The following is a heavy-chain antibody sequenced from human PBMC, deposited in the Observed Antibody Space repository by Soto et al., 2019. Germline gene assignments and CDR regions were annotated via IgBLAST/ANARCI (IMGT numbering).Heavy chain of an antibody. CDR1: GDSVSSGDYY. CDR2: IFHSGNA. CDR3: ARAHAPTLPFDY. Sequence: SETLSLTCTVSGDSVSSGDYYWSWIRQSPGKRLEWIGFIFHSGNAKYNPSLKSRVTISVDTSKNQFSLSLDSVTAADTAVYFCARAHAPTLPFDYWGQGTLVTVSS. J-gene: IGHJ4*01. D-gene: IGHD2-15*01. V-gene: IGHV4-61*08.